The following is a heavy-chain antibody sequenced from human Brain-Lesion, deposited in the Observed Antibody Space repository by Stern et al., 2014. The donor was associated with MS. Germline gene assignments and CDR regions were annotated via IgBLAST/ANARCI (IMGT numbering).Heavy chain of an antibody. CDR3: ARGFHSFDS. CDR2: SGNKPNNYTT. V-gene: IGHV3-72*01. CDR1: GFTFSDHY. Sequence: VQLVESGGGLVRPGASLKVSCAASGFTFSDHYMHWVRQAPGKGLEWIGRSGNKPNNYTTEYAASVKGRFTVTRDDSKNLLYLQMNSLKTDDTAVYYCARGFHSFDSWGQGTLVTVSS. J-gene: IGHJ4*02.